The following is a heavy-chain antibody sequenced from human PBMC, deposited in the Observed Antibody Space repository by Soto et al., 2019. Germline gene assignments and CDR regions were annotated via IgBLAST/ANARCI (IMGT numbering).Heavy chain of an antibody. D-gene: IGHD3-10*01. V-gene: IGHV1-46*01. CDR2: INPSGGST. CDR3: ARDFGDFYGMDV. Sequence: GASVKVSCKASGYTFTSYYMHWVRQAPGQGLEWMGIINPSGGSTSYAQKFLGRVTMTRDTSTSTVYMELSSLRSEDTAVYYCARDFGDFYGMDVWGQGTTVTVSS. CDR1: GYTFTSYY. J-gene: IGHJ6*02.